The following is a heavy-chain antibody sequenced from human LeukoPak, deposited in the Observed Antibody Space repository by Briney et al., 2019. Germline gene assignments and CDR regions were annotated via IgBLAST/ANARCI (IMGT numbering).Heavy chain of an antibody. V-gene: IGHV1-2*02. CDR2: INPNSGGT. CDR1: GYTFTGYY. D-gene: IGHD2-2*01. J-gene: IGHJ4*02. Sequence: ASVKVSCKASGYTFTGYYMHWVRQAPGQGFEWMGWINPNSGGTNYAQKFQGRVTMTRDTSISTAYMELSRLRSGDTAVYYCARDRRYCSSTSCPHDYWGQGTLVTVSS. CDR3: ARDRRYCSSTSCPHDY.